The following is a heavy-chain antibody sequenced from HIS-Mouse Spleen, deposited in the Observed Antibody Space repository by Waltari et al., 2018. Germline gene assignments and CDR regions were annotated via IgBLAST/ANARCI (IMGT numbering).Heavy chain of an antibody. CDR3: ARASRDLLLPRYFDL. J-gene: IGHJ2*01. CDR1: GGSISSYY. V-gene: IGHV4-59*01. CDR2: YYSGST. Sequence: QVQLQESGPGLVKPSETLSLTCTVSGGSISSYYWRWTRQPPGKGLEWIGYYSGSTNYNPSLKSRVTISVDTSKNQFSLKLSSVTAADTAVYYCARASRDLLLPRYFDLWGRGTLVTVSS.